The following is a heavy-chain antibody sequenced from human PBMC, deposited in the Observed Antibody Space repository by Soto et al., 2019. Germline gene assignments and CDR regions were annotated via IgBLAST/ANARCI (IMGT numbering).Heavy chain of an antibody. J-gene: IGHJ4*02. CDR2: IYHSGST. D-gene: IGHD3-10*01. Sequence: PSETLSLTCAVYGGSFSGHYWSWIRQPPGKGLEWIGEIYHSGSTKYNPSLKSRVTISVDTSKNQFSLKLSSVTAADTAVYYCARVRGDDFFDYWGQGTLVTVSS. CDR3: ARVRGDDFFDY. V-gene: IGHV4-34*01. CDR1: GGSFSGHY.